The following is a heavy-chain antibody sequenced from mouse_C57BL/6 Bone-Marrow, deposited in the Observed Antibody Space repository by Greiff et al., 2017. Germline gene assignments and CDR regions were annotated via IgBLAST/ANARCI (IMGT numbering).Heavy chain of an antibody. CDR2: IRLKSDNYAT. CDR3: TPYGKGDYYAMDY. Sequence: EVKLEESGGGLVQPGGSMKLSCVASGFTFSNYWMNWVRQSPEKGLEWVAQIRLKSDNYATHYAESVKGRFTISRDDSKSSVYLQMNNLRAEDTGIYYCTPYGKGDYYAMDYWGQGTSVTVSS. V-gene: IGHV6-3*01. CDR1: GFTFSNYW. D-gene: IGHD2-1*01. J-gene: IGHJ4*01.